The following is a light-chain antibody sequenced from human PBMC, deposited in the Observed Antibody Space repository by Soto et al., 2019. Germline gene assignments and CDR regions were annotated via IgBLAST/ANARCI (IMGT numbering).Light chain of an antibody. V-gene: IGLV1-40*01. Sequence: QAVVTQPPSVSGAPGQRVTISCTGSNSNIGAGYDVHWYQQLPGTAPKLLIYGNTNRPSGVPDRFSGSKSGTSASLAITGLQAEDEADYYCQSYDSSLGGSVFGTGTKLTVL. CDR1: NSNIGAGYD. J-gene: IGLJ1*01. CDR3: QSYDSSLGGSV. CDR2: GNT.